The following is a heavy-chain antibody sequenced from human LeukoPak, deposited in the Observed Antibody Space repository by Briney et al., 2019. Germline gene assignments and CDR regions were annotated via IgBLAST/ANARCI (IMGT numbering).Heavy chain of an antibody. CDR2: IGTAGDT. CDR3: ARGVPRTLRYSSGWGFGY. D-gene: IGHD6-19*01. J-gene: IGHJ4*02. CDR1: GFTFSSYD. V-gene: IGHV3-13*01. Sequence: PGGSLRLSCAASGFTFSSYDMHWVRQAPGKGLEWVSAIGTAGDTYYPGSVKGRFTISRENAKNSLYLQMNSLRAGDTAVYYCARGVPRTLRYSSGWGFGYWGQGTLVTVSS.